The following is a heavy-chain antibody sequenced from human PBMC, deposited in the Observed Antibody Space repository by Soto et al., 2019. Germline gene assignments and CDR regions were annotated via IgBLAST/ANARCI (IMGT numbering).Heavy chain of an antibody. D-gene: IGHD3-22*01. V-gene: IGHV4-30-4*01. CDR1: VGSISSGDYY. CDR3: ARVRVDYYDSSGYYLFDY. Sequence: PSETLSVTCTVSVGSISSGDYYWRWILQPPGKGLEWIGYIYYSGSTYYNPSLKSRVTISVDTSKNQFSLKLSSVTAADTAVYYCARVRVDYYDSSGYYLFDYWGQGTLVTVSS. J-gene: IGHJ4*02. CDR2: IYYSGST.